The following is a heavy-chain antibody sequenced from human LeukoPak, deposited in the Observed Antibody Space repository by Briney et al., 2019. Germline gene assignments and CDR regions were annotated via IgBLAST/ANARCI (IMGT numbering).Heavy chain of an antibody. Sequence: GGSLRLSCAASGFTFSSYTMHWVRQAPGKGLEWVAVMSNDGNSKYYAGSVKGRFTISRDTSKSTLDLQMNGLRAEDTAVYYCARARATGSVTIGIWGRGTLVTVSS. D-gene: IGHD4-17*01. CDR3: ARARATGSVTIGI. CDR1: GFTFSSYT. CDR2: MSNDGNSK. J-gene: IGHJ4*02. V-gene: IGHV3-30-3*01.